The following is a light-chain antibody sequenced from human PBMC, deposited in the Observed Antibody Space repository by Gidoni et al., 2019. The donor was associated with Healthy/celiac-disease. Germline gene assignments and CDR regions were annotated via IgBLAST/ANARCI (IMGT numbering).Light chain of an antibody. CDR1: QSVSSY. V-gene: IGKV3-11*01. CDR2: DAS. J-gene: IGKJ4*01. CDR3: QQRSNWPLT. Sequence: ECVLTQSPATLSVSPGERATLSCRASQSVSSYLAWYHQKPGQAPRLLIYDASNRATGIPARFSGSGSGTDFTLTISSLEPEDFAVYYCQQRSNWPLTFGGGTKVEIK.